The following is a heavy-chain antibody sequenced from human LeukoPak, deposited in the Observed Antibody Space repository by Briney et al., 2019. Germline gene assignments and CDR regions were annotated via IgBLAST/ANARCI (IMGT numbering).Heavy chain of an antibody. CDR2: IYYSGST. Sequence: PSETLSLTCAVYGGSFSGYYWSWIRQHPGKGLEWIGYIYYSGSTYYNPSLKSRVTISVDTSKNQFSLKLSSVTAADTAVYYCARRRSGSWYFYYWGQGTLVTVSS. V-gene: IGHV4-34*01. CDR3: ARRRSGSWYFYY. D-gene: IGHD6-13*01. CDR1: GGSFSGYY. J-gene: IGHJ4*02.